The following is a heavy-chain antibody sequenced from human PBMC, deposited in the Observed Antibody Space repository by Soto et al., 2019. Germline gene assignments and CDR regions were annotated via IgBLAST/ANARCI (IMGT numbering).Heavy chain of an antibody. Sequence: ASVKVSCKASGYTFTGYYMHWVRQAPGQGLEWMGWINPNSGGTNYAQKFQGRVTMTRDTSISTAYMELNSLRAEDTAVYYCAKHRIVVTNPHDYWGQGTLVTVSS. CDR3: AKHRIVVTNPHDY. CDR1: GYTFTGYY. V-gene: IGHV1-2*02. CDR2: INPNSGGT. D-gene: IGHD3-22*01. J-gene: IGHJ4*02.